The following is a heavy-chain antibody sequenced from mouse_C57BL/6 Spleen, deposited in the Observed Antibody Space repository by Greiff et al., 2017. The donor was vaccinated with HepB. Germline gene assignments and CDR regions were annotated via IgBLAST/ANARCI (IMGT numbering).Heavy chain of an antibody. Sequence: EVKLVESGGGLVKPGGSLKLSCAASGFTFSSYAMSWVRQTPEKRLEWVATISDGGSYTYYPDNVKGRFTISRDNAKNNLYLQMSHLKSEDTAMYYCARDGNDGYPFAYWGQGTLVTVSA. CDR1: GFTFSSYA. CDR2: ISDGGSYT. J-gene: IGHJ3*01. CDR3: ARDGNDGYPFAY. D-gene: IGHD2-3*01. V-gene: IGHV5-4*01.